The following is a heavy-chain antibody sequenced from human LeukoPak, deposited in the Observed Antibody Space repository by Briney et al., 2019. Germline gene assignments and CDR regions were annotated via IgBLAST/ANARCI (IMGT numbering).Heavy chain of an antibody. CDR2: IYHSGTV. J-gene: IGHJ4*02. CDR3: AKSRLGTDTSTVHSFVH. V-gene: IGHV4-59*11. CDR1: GDSISSLY. Sequence: PSETLSLTCSVSGDSISSLYWNWIRQPPGKGLEWIGFIYHSGTVTYNPSLKGRGTISVDTSKNQVSLKLTSVTAADTAVYYCAKSRLGTDTSTVHSFVHWGQGILVTVSS. D-gene: IGHD4-11*01.